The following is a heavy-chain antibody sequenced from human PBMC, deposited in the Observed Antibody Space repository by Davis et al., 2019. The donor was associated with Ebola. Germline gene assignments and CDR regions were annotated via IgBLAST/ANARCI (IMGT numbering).Heavy chain of an antibody. J-gene: IGHJ4*02. CDR3: AREGHGGDSFDY. CDR1: GYTFTNYP. Sequence: ASVKVSCKASGYTFTNYPVHWVRQAPGQRLEWMGWINAGNGDTKYSQKFQGRVTITRDTSASTAYMELNSLRSEDTAVYYCAREGHGGDSFDYWGQGTLVTVSS. V-gene: IGHV1-3*01. CDR2: INAGNGDT. D-gene: IGHD4-23*01.